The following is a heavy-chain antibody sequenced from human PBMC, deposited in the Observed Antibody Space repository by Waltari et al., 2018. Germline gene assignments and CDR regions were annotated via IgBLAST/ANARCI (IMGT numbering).Heavy chain of an antibody. J-gene: IGHJ6*02. Sequence: QVQLQESGPGLVKPSETLSLTCAVSGYSISSGYYWAWIRQPPGQGLEWIGSIYHSGSTYYNPSLKSRVTISVDTSKNQFSLKLSSVTAADTAVYYCARDAGVMVRGVNFYYYYYGMDVWGQGTTVTVSS. CDR3: ARDAGVMVRGVNFYYYYYGMDV. CDR2: IYHSGST. CDR1: GYSISSGYY. V-gene: IGHV4-38-2*02. D-gene: IGHD3-10*01.